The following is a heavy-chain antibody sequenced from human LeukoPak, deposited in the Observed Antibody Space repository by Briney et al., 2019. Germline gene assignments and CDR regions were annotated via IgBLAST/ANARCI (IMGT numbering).Heavy chain of an antibody. CDR3: ASGRLAYCGGDCYPYFDY. CDR2: IIPIFGTA. CDR1: GGTFTSYA. Sequence: ASVKVSCKASGGTFTSYAISWVRQAPGQGLEWMGGIIPIFGTANYAQKFQGRVTITADESTSTAYMELSSLRSEDTAVYYCASGRLAYCGGDCYPYFDYWGQGTLVTVSS. D-gene: IGHD2-21*02. V-gene: IGHV1-69*13. J-gene: IGHJ4*02.